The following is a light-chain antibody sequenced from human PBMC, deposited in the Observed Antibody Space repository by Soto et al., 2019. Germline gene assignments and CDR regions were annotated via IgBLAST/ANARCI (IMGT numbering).Light chain of an antibody. CDR3: QQSYSTPRA. Sequence: IQMTQSPSSLSASVGDRVTITCRASQSISSYLNWYQQKPGKAPKLLIYAASSLQSGVPSRFSGSGSGTDFTLTISSLQPEDFATYYCQQSYSTPRAFGQRSMVDVK. J-gene: IGKJ1*01. V-gene: IGKV1-39*01. CDR1: QSISSY. CDR2: AAS.